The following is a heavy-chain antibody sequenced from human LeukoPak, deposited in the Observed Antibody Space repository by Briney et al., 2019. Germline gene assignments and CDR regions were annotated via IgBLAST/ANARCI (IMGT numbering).Heavy chain of an antibody. D-gene: IGHD2-2*01. CDR2: ISYVGSNK. J-gene: IGHJ4*02. CDR1: GFTFSSYA. CDR3: ARDPRDCSSTSCGYLDY. V-gene: IGHV3-30*04. Sequence: GRSLRLSCAASGFTFSSYAMHWVRQAPGKGLEWVAVISYVGSNKYYADSVKGRFTISRDNSKNTLYLQMNSLRAEDTAVYYCARDPRDCSSTSCGYLDYWGQGTLVTVSS.